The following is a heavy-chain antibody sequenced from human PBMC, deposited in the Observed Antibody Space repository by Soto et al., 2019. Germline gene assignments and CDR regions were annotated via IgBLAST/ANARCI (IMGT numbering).Heavy chain of an antibody. CDR1: GFAFSSYV. D-gene: IGHD4-17*01. CDR3: ARDRGVTTFHGGYYYYGMDV. Sequence: PGGSLRLSCAASGFAFSSYVLHWVRRAPGKGPEWVSAIGTGGDTYYAGSVMGRFTISRDNAKKSLYLQMNSLIAEDMAVYYCARDRGVTTFHGGYYYYGMDVWGQGTTVTVSS. J-gene: IGHJ6*02. CDR2: IGTGGDT. V-gene: IGHV3-13*01.